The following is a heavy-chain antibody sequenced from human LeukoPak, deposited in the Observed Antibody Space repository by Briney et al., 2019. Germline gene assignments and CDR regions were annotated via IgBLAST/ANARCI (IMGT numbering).Heavy chain of an antibody. Sequence: SETLSLTCTVSGGSISSGSYYWSWIRQPAGKGLEWIGRIYTSGSTNYNPSLKSRVTISVDTSKNQFSLKLNSVTAADTAVYYCASLTDYGTFDYWGQGTLVTVSS. V-gene: IGHV4-61*02. CDR2: IYTSGST. D-gene: IGHD4-17*01. CDR1: GGSISSGSYY. J-gene: IGHJ4*02. CDR3: ASLTDYGTFDY.